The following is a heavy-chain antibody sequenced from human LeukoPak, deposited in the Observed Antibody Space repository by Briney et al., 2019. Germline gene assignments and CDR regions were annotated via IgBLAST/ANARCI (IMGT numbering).Heavy chain of an antibody. Sequence: PGGSLRLSCAASGFTFSSYAMSWVRQAPGKGLEWVSAISGSGGSTYYADSVKGRFTISRDNSKNTLYLQMNSLRAEDTAVYYCAKDIVVVTAIPLAFDIWGQGTMVTVSS. CDR1: GFTFSSYA. CDR3: AKDIVVVTAIPLAFDI. CDR2: ISGSGGST. V-gene: IGHV3-23*01. D-gene: IGHD2-21*02. J-gene: IGHJ3*02.